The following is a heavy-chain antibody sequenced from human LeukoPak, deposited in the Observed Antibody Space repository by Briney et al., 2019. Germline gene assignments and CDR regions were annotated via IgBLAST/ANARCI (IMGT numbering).Heavy chain of an antibody. CDR1: GASLSTYY. CDR3: ARVQGMSGYFLIDF. V-gene: IGHV4-59*01. J-gene: IGHJ4*02. D-gene: IGHD3-3*01. CDR2: IYYGGNT. Sequence: SETLSLTCTVSGASLSTYYWSWVRQPPGKGLEWIGYIYYGGNTNYNPSLKSRVTISVDTSKNQLSLRLNPVTAADTAVYYCARVQGMSGYFLIDFWGQGTLVTVSS.